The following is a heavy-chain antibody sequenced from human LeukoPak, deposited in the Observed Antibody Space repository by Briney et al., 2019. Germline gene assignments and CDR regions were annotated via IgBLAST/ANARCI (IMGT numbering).Heavy chain of an antibody. J-gene: IGHJ4*02. D-gene: IGHD4-23*01. Sequence: ASVKVSCKPSGYSFTGYYMHWVRQAPGQGLEWMGWINPNSGGTNYAQKFQGRVTMTRDTSISTAYMELSRLRSDDAAVYYCARGPYYGGKIDYWGQGTLVTVSS. CDR3: ARGPYYGGKIDY. CDR2: INPNSGGT. V-gene: IGHV1-2*02. CDR1: GYSFTGYY.